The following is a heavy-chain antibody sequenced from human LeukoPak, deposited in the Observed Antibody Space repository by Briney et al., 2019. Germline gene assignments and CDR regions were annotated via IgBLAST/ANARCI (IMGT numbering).Heavy chain of an antibody. CDR2: INHSGST. D-gene: IGHD5-18*01. Sequence: SETLSLTCAVYGGSFSGYYWSWIRQPPGKGLEWIGEINHSGSTNYNPSLKSRVTISVDTSKNQFSLKLSSVTAADTAVYYCARGVDTAMVRWGQGTLVTVSS. CDR3: ARGVDTAMVR. V-gene: IGHV4-34*01. J-gene: IGHJ4*02. CDR1: GGSFSGYY.